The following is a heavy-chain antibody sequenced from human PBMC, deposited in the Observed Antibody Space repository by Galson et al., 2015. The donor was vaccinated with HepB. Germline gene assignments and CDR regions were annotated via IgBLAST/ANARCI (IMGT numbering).Heavy chain of an antibody. CDR1: RGSLSGYF. CDR3: ARGELTSTWAAPGY. Sequence: LSLICVVSRGSLSGYFWSWIRQSPGEGLEWIGEINHSGNTNFHPSLKSRVTMSLDTSKNQFSLNLTSVTAADTAVYYCARGELTSTWAAPGYWGQGILVTVSP. CDR2: INHSGNT. V-gene: IGHV4-34*01. D-gene: IGHD6-13*01. J-gene: IGHJ4*02.